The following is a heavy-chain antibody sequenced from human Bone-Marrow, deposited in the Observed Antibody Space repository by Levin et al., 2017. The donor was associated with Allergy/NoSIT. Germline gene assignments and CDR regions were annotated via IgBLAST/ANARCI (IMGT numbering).Heavy chain of an antibody. V-gene: IGHV3-7*01. CDR2: IKQDGSEK. Sequence: GGSLRLSCAASGFTFSSYWMSWVRQAPGKGLEWVANIKQDGSEKYYVDSVKGRFTISRDNAKNSLYLQMNSLRAEDTAVYYCARELGWRYGGQYDYWGQGTLVTVSS. CDR3: ARELGWRYGGQYDY. J-gene: IGHJ4*02. CDR1: GFTFSSYW. D-gene: IGHD2-21*01.